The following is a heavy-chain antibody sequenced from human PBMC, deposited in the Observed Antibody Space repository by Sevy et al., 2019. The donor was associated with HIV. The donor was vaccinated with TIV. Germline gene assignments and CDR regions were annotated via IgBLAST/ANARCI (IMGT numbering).Heavy chain of an antibody. D-gene: IGHD2-8*01. CDR3: VKGNTLTLYGSSEHRLPLGFDS. Sequence: GGSLRLSCVASGFTFGDYGMHWVRQAPGKGLEWVSGISWNGVNMVYADSVEGRFTNSRDNAKNSLYLQVNRLRAEDTGLYYCVKGNTLTLYGSSEHRLPLGFDSWGQGTLVTVSS. CDR1: GFTFGDYG. V-gene: IGHV3-9*01. CDR2: ISWNGVNM. J-gene: IGHJ4*02.